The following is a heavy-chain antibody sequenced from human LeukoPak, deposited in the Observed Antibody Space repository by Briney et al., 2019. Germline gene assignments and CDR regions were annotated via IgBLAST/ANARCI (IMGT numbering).Heavy chain of an antibody. D-gene: IGHD6-19*01. V-gene: IGHV1-69*04. CDR2: IIPTLGIA. CDR3: AFGSGWYFDY. Sequence: SVKVSCKASGGTFSSYAISWVRQAPGQGLEWMGRIIPTLGIANYAQKFQGRVTITADKSTSTAYMELSSLRSEDAAVYYCAFGSGWYFDYWGQGTLVTVSS. J-gene: IGHJ4*02. CDR1: GGTFSSYA.